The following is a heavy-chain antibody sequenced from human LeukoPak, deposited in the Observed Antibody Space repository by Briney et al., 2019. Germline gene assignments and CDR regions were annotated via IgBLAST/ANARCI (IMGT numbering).Heavy chain of an antibody. CDR2: IYYSGST. CDR3: ARDRVGNWFDP. Sequence: SETLSLTCTVSGGSISSYYWSWIRQPPGKGLEWIGYIYYSGSTNYNPSLKSRVTISVDTSKNQFSLKLSSVTAADTAVYYCARDRVGNWFDPWGQGTLVTVSS. J-gene: IGHJ5*02. CDR1: GGSISSYY. V-gene: IGHV4-59*12.